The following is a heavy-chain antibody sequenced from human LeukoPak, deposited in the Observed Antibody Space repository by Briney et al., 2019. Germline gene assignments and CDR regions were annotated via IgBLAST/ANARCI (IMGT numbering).Heavy chain of an antibody. Sequence: GGSLRLSCAASGFTFDDYAMHWVRQAPGKGLEWVSLISWDGGSTYYADSVKGRFTISRDNSKNSLYLRMNSLRAEDTALYYCAKDSEPTYYYDSSGYLALDYWGQGTLVTVSS. CDR3: AKDSEPTYYYDSSGYLALDY. D-gene: IGHD3-22*01. V-gene: IGHV3-43D*03. CDR2: ISWDGGST. J-gene: IGHJ4*02. CDR1: GFTFDDYA.